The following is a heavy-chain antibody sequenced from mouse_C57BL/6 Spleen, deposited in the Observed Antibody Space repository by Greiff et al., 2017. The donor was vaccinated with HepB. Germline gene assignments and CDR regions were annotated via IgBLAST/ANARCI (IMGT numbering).Heavy chain of an antibody. CDR2: INPYNGGT. CDR3: ARGGDYDAMDY. J-gene: IGHJ4*01. CDR1: GYTFTDYY. Sequence: EVQLQQSGPVLVKPGASVKMSCKASGYTFTDYYMNWVKQSHGKSLEWIGVINPYNGGTSYNQKFKGKATLTVDKSSSTAYMELNSRTSEDSAVYYCARGGDYDAMDYWGQGTSGTVSS. V-gene: IGHV1-19*01.